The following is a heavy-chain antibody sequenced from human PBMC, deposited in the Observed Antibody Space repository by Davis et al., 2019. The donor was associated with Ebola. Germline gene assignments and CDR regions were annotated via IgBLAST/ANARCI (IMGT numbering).Heavy chain of an antibody. CDR3: VTMAAF. J-gene: IGHJ4*02. CDR2: IKSKNDGETT. CDR1: GFPFSQAW. V-gene: IGHV3-15*07. D-gene: IGHD5-24*01. Sequence: GESLKIPCAASGFPFSQAWLNWVRQAPGKGLEWVGRIKSKNDGETTDYAAPVRGRFTMSRDDSKNTLFLQMDSLKTEDTGIYFCVTMAAFWGQGSLVNVSS.